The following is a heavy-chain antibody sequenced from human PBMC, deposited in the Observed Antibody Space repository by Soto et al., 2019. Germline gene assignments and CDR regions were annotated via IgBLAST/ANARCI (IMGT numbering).Heavy chain of an antibody. CDR2: IYPGDSDT. Sequence: PGSSLKISCKGSGYSFTSYWIGWVRQMPGKGLEWMGIIYPGDSDTRYSPSFQGQVTISADKSISTAYLQWSSLKASDTAMYYCARQVVQAVRTSSYYYGMDVWGQGTRVTVSS. CDR1: GYSFTSYW. J-gene: IGHJ6*02. CDR3: ARQVVQAVRTSSYYYGMDV. D-gene: IGHD2-2*01. V-gene: IGHV5-51*01.